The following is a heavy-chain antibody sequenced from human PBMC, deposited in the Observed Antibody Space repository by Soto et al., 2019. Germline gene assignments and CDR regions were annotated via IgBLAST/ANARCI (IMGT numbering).Heavy chain of an antibody. CDR2: ISGSGGST. CDR1: GFTFSSYA. CDR3: AKTRPENYGSGSYYNRGSYYFDY. Sequence: GGSLRLSCAASGFTFSSYAMSWVRQAPGKGLEWVSAISGSGGSTYYADSVKGRFTISRDNSKNTLYLQMNSLRAEDTAIYYCAKTRPENYGSGSYYNRGSYYFDYWGQGTLVTVSS. V-gene: IGHV3-23*01. D-gene: IGHD3-10*01. J-gene: IGHJ4*02.